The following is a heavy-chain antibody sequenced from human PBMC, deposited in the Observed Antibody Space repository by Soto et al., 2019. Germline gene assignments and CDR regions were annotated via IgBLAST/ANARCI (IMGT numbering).Heavy chain of an antibody. Sequence: NPSETLSLTCTVSGGSINYYYWSWIRQPPGKGLEWIGYISYSGNTDYSPSLQSRVTISIDTSGIQFSLRLRSVTAADTAVYYCARVGAEAGASIYYYYYGMDVWGQGTTVT. CDR1: GGSINYYY. D-gene: IGHD6-19*01. J-gene: IGHJ6*02. CDR3: ARVGAEAGASIYYYYYGMDV. CDR2: ISYSGNT. V-gene: IGHV4-59*01.